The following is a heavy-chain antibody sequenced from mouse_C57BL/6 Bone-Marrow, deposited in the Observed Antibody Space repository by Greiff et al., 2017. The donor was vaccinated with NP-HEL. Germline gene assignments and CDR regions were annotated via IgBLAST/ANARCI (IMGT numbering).Heavy chain of an antibody. CDR3: ARPFYGSSSYYFDY. D-gene: IGHD1-1*01. CDR2: IYPRSGNT. V-gene: IGHV1-81*01. J-gene: IGHJ2*01. Sequence: QVQLQQSGAELARPGASVKLSCKASGYTFTSYGISWVKQRTGQGLEWIGEIYPRSGNTYYNEKFKGKATLTADKSSSTAYMELRSLTSEDSAIYFGARPFYGSSSYYFDYWGQGTTLTVSS. CDR1: GYTFTSYG.